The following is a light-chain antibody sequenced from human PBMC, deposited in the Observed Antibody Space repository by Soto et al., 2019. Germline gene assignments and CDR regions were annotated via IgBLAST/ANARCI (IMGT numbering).Light chain of an antibody. Sequence: QSVLAQPPSASGSPGQSVTISCTGTKNDIGVYDFVSWYQHHPGKAPRLIIYEVVQRPSGVSDRFSGSKSGNTASLTISGLQAEDEADYYCTSFTSIHTYVFGTGTKATVL. CDR3: TSFTSIHTYV. CDR2: EVV. CDR1: KNDIGVYDF. J-gene: IGLJ1*01. V-gene: IGLV2-8*01.